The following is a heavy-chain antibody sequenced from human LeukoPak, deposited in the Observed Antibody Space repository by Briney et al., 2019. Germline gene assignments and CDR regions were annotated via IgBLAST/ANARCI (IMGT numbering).Heavy chain of an antibody. D-gene: IGHD5-24*01. CDR1: GGSISSNY. V-gene: IGHV4-59*01. Sequence: SETLSLTRTVSGGSISSNYWSWIRQPPGKGLEWIGYIYYSGSTNYNPSLKSRVTISVDTSKNQFSLKLSSVTAADTAVYYCARGLQHIDYWGQGTLVTVSS. J-gene: IGHJ4*02. CDR3: ARGLQHIDY. CDR2: IYYSGST.